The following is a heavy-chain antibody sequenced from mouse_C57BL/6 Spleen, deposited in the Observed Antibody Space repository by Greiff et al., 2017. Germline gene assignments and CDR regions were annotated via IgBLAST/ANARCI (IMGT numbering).Heavy chain of an antibody. CDR1: GYAFSSYW. CDR3: VRWGGSREGDYFDY. V-gene: IGHV1-80*01. D-gene: IGHD1-1*01. J-gene: IGHJ2*01. CDR2: IYPGDGDT. Sequence: QVQLKQSGAELVKPGASVKISCKASGYAFSSYWMNWVKQRPGKGLEWIGQIYPGDGDTNYNGKFKGKATLTADKSSSTAYMQLSSLTSEDSAVYFCVRWGGSREGDYFDYWGQGTTLTVSS.